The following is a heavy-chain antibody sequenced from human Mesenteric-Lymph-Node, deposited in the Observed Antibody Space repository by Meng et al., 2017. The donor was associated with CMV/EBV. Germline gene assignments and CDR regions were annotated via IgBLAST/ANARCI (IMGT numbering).Heavy chain of an antibody. V-gene: IGHV3-23*01. CDR3: AKGPLADIWGSYRSSFDY. Sequence: GESLKISCAASGFIFSSYDMHWVRQAPGKGLEWVSVISGSGGTTYYADSVQGRFTISRDNSKNTLYLQMNSLRVEDTAVYYCAKGPLADIWGSYRSSFDYWGQGTLVTVSS. D-gene: IGHD3-16*02. CDR2: ISGSGGTT. CDR1: GFIFSSYD. J-gene: IGHJ4*02.